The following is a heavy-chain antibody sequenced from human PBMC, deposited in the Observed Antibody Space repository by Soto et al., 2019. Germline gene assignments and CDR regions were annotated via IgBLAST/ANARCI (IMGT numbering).Heavy chain of an antibody. CDR1: GYSFTNYW. V-gene: IGHV5-51*01. CDR3: ASKNYYDTSGYS. CDR2: IYPGDSDT. Sequence: RGESLKISCQGSGYSFTNYWIGWVRQMPGKGLEWMGIIYPGDSDTRYSPSFRGQVTISADNSISTAYLQWSSLKASDTAIYYCASKNYYDTSGYSWGQGTLVTVSS. D-gene: IGHD3-22*01. J-gene: IGHJ5*02.